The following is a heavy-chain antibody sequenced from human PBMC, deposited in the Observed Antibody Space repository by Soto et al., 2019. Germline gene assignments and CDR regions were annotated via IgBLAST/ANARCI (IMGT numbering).Heavy chain of an antibody. D-gene: IGHD1-26*01. CDR3: AREVVTPATSDAFDI. CDR1: GGSIRSFNYL. J-gene: IGHJ3*02. Sequence: TLSLTCTVSGGSIRSFNYLWSWIRQHPGKGLEWIGYISYIGSAYYSPSLESRVSISVDTSKNQFSLRLNSVTAADTAMYYCAREVVTPATSDAFDIWGQGTMVTVSS. CDR2: ISYIGSA. V-gene: IGHV4-31*03.